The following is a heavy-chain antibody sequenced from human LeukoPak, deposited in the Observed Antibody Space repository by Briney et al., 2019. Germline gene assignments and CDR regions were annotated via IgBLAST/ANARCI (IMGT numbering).Heavy chain of an antibody. Sequence: GGSLRLSCAASGLTFRNYAMTWVRQAPGKGLEWVSTISADGANTFYADSVRGRFTISRDNSENTLYLQMDSLRAEDTAVYYCAKGGHYTYFEYWGQGTLVTVSS. V-gene: IGHV3-23*01. D-gene: IGHD3-3*01. J-gene: IGHJ4*02. CDR2: ISADGANT. CDR3: AKGGHYTYFEY. CDR1: GLTFRNYA.